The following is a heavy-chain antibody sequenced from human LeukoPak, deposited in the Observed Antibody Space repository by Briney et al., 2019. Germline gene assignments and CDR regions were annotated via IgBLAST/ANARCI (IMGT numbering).Heavy chain of an antibody. CDR2: INSDGRST. CDR3: ARGGRIQLWLRLRKSGNLLHLYYFDY. J-gene: IGHJ4*02. D-gene: IGHD5-18*01. CDR1: GFTFSSYW. V-gene: IGHV3-74*01. Sequence: GGSLRLSCAASGFTFSSYWMHWVRQAPGKGLVWVSRINSDGRSTCYVDSVKGRFTISRDNAKNTLYLQMNSLRAEDTAVYYCARGGRIQLWLRLRKSGNLLHLYYFDYWGQGTLVTVSS.